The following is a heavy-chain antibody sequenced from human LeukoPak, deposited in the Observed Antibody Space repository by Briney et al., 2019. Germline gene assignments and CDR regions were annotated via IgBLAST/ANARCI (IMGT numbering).Heavy chain of an antibody. CDR3: ARDSLAYYDILTGYYLDY. CDR2: IWYDGSNK. CDR1: GFTFSSYG. D-gene: IGHD3-9*01. V-gene: IGHV3-33*01. J-gene: IGHJ4*02. Sequence: GRSLRLSCAASGFTFSSYGMHWVRQAPGKGLEWVAVIWYDGSNKYYADSVKGRFTIARENSKNTLYLQMNSLRAEDTAVYYCARDSLAYYDILTGYYLDYWGQGTLVTVYS.